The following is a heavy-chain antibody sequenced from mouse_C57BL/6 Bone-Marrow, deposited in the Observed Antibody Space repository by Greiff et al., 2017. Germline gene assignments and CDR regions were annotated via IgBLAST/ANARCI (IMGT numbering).Heavy chain of an antibody. CDR2: IDPEDGET. CDR3: ARWGYAMDY. Sequence: EVQLQQSGAELVKPGASVKLSCTASGFNIKDYYIHWVKQRTEQGLEWIGRIDPEDGETKYAPKFKDKATITADTSSNTAYLQLSSLTTEDSAIYYCARWGYAMDYWGQGTAVTVSS. CDR1: GFNIKDYY. J-gene: IGHJ4*01. V-gene: IGHV14-2*01.